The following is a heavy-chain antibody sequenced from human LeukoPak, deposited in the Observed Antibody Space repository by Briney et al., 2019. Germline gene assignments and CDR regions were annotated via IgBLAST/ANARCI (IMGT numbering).Heavy chain of an antibody. CDR2: IIPIFGTP. CDR1: GGTLSSYV. J-gene: IGHJ4*02. D-gene: IGHD1-26*01. Sequence: SLKVSCKASGGTLSSYVITWVRQAPGQGLEWMGGIIPIFGTPNYEQKFQGRVTITADEHTNTAYMELSKLCYDCGAGCFWARENRSGSTHFDYWGQGTLVTVSS. V-gene: IGHV1-69*13. CDR3: ARENRSGSTHFDY.